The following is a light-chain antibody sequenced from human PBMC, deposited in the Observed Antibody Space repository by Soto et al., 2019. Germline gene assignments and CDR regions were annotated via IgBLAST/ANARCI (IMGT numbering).Light chain of an antibody. CDR1: QDIKKY. CDR2: GAS. CDR3: QQYDNFPLT. V-gene: IGKV1-33*01. J-gene: IGKJ3*01. Sequence: DTQMTQSPPSLSASVGDRLTITCQASQDIKKYLIWYQQKPGKAPNLLIYGASNLEIGVPSRFSGSGSGTDFTLTISNLQPEDIGTYYCQQYDNFPLTFGPGTKVDIK.